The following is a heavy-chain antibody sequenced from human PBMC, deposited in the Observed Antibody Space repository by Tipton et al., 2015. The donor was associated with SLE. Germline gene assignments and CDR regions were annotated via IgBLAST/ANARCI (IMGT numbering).Heavy chain of an antibody. CDR2: IYYSGST. Sequence: TLSLTCTVSGGSISSSSYYWGWIRQPPGKGLEWIGSIYYSGSTYYNPSLKSRVTISVDTSKNQFSLKLSSVTAADTAVYYCAREERIAAAGRLYYYYAMDVWGQGTTVTVSS. D-gene: IGHD6-13*01. CDR1: GGSISSSSYY. J-gene: IGHJ6*02. CDR3: AREERIAAAGRLYYYYAMDV. V-gene: IGHV4-39*07.